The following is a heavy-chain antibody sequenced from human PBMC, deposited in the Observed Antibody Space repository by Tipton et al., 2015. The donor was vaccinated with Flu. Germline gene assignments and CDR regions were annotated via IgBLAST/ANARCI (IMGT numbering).Heavy chain of an antibody. CDR2: INTDGSST. D-gene: IGHD2-21*02. CDR1: GFTFSSYW. Sequence: SLRLSCAASGFTFSSYWMHWVRQAPGKGLVWVSRINTDGSSTSYADSVKGRFTISRDNAKNTLYLQMNSLRAEDTAVYYCARGGRMTLDAFDIWGQGTMVTVSS. CDR3: ARGGRMTLDAFDI. J-gene: IGHJ3*02. V-gene: IGHV3-74*01.